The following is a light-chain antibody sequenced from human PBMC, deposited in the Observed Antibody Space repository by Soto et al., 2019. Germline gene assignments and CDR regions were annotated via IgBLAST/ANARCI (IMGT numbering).Light chain of an antibody. J-gene: IGKJ3*01. V-gene: IGKV1-5*01. CDR3: QQINTYPRT. CDR1: QRIDRY. Sequence: DIQLTQSPSTLSASVGDRVTITCRASQRIDRYLAWYQQKPGKAPKLLVYDASTLQSGVPSRFSGSGSGTDFALTISSLQPEDFATYYCQQINTYPRTFGPGTKVDIK. CDR2: DAS.